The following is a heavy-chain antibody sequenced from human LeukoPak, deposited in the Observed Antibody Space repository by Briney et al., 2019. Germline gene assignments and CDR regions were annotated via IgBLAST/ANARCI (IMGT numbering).Heavy chain of an antibody. CDR2: IYYSGST. D-gene: IGHD4-17*01. V-gene: IGHV4-59*01. CDR1: GGSISSYY. Sequence: PSETLSLTCTVSGGSISSYYWSWIRRPPGKGLEWIGYIYYSGSTNYNPSLKSRVTISVDTSKNQFSLKLSSVTAADTAVYYCARFSSDYGLFYFDYSGQGTLVTVSS. J-gene: IGHJ4*02. CDR3: ARFSSDYGLFYFDY.